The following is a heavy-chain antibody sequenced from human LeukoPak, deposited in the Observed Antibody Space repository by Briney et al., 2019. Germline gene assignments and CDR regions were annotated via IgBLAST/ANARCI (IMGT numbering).Heavy chain of an antibody. CDR3: AKGYSSGWFFFDY. Sequence: GGSLRLSCAVSGFTFSSYAMTWVRQAPRKGLDWVSGISGSDDSTSYADSVKGRFTISRDNSKNTLYLQMNSLRADDTAVYYCAKGYSSGWFFFDYWGQGTLVTVSS. J-gene: IGHJ4*02. CDR1: GFTFSSYA. CDR2: ISGSDDST. D-gene: IGHD6-19*01. V-gene: IGHV3-23*01.